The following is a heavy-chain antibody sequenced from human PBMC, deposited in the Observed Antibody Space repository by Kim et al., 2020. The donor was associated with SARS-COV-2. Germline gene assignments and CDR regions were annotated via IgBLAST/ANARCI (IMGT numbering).Heavy chain of an antibody. CDR3: ARSDYYYDSSGYYYPLAD. Sequence: SETLSLTCAVSGYSISSSNWWGWIRQPPGKGLEWIGYIYYSGSTYYNPSLKSRVTMSVDTSKNQFSLKLSSVTAVDTAVYYCARSDYYYDSSGYYYPLADWGQGTLVTVSS. V-gene: IGHV4-28*01. J-gene: IGHJ4*02. CDR2: IYYSGST. CDR1: GYSISSSNW. D-gene: IGHD3-22*01.